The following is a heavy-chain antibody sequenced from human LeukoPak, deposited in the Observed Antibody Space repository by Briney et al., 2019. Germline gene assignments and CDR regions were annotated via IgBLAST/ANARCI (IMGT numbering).Heavy chain of an antibody. V-gene: IGHV1-69*04. D-gene: IGHD2-21*02. Sequence: SVKVSCKASGGTFSSYAISWVRQAPGQGLEWMGRIIPILGIANYAQKFQGRVTITADKSTSTAYMELSSLRSEDTAVYYCARLYCGGDCYPHDAFDIWGQGTMVTVSS. CDR3: ARLYCGGDCYPHDAFDI. J-gene: IGHJ3*02. CDR2: IIPILGIA. CDR1: GGTFSSYA.